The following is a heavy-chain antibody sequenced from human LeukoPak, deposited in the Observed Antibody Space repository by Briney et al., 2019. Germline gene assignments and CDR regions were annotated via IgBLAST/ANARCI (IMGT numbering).Heavy chain of an antibody. CDR2: INHSGST. J-gene: IGHJ4*02. V-gene: IGHV4-34*01. CDR1: GGSFSGYY. Sequence: SETLSLTCAVYGGSFSGYYWSWIRQPPGKGLEWIGEINHSGSTNYNPSLKSRVTISVDTSKNQFSLKLSSVTAADTAVYYCAGGRTRPPYDYVWGSYRLDYYFDYWGQGTLVTVSS. D-gene: IGHD3-16*02. CDR3: AGGRTRPPYDYVWGSYRLDYYFDY.